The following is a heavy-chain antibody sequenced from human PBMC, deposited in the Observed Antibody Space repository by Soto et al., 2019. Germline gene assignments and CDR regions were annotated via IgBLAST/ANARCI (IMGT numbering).Heavy chain of an antibody. J-gene: IGHJ4*02. CDR3: AKDAAVGATANYFDV. D-gene: IGHD1-26*01. CDR1: GFTFSSYA. V-gene: IGHV3-23*01. Sequence: EVQLLESGGGLVQRGGSLRLSCAVSGFTFSSYAMSWVRQAPGKGLEWVSGISGGGGSTFYADSVKGRFTISRHNSKNALFLQMNSLTAEDTAIYYCAKDAAVGATANYFDVWGQGTLVTVSS. CDR2: ISGGGGST.